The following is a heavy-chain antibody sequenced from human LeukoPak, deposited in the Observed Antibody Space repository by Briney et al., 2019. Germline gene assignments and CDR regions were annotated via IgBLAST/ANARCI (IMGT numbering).Heavy chain of an antibody. CDR2: VNNKGNNK. CDR3: GKDVRGGPNLGGWSVDF. V-gene: IGHV3-23*05. CDR1: RFTFSRYA. J-gene: IGHJ4*02. Sequence: PGGSLRLSCAATRFTFSRYAMSWARQAPGKGLEWVSAVNNKGNNKYYADSVKGRFTISRDNSKNTLYLQMDSLRAEHPAVYYCGKDVRGGPNLGGWSVDFLGQGTLVTVSS. D-gene: IGHD6-19*01.